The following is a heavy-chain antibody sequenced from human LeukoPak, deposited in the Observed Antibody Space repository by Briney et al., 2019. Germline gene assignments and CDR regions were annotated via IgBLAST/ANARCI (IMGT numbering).Heavy chain of an antibody. CDR1: GDSISSTNYY. CDR2: IYYSGST. D-gene: IGHD6-19*01. Sequence: SETLSLTCTVSGDSISSTNYYWGWIRQPPGKGLEWIGSIYYSGSTYYNPSLESRVTISVDRSKNQFSLKLNSVTAADTAVYYCATSGWYLLPGVYWGQGTLVTVSS. J-gene: IGHJ4*02. CDR3: ATSGWYLLPGVY. V-gene: IGHV4-39*01.